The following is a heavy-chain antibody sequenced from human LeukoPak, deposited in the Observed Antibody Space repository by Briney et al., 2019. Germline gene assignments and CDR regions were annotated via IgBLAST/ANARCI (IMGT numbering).Heavy chain of an antibody. J-gene: IGHJ4*02. CDR1: GFTFSSYS. CDR2: ISRSSSYI. Sequence: KPGGSLRLSCVASGFTFSSYSMNWVRQAPGKGLEWVSSISRSSSYINYADSLKGRFTISRDNAKNSVFLQMNSLRAEDTAVYYCAKGVVVAPDVTPFDYWGQGTLVTVSS. V-gene: IGHV3-21*01. D-gene: IGHD2-2*01. CDR3: AKGVVVAPDVTPFDY.